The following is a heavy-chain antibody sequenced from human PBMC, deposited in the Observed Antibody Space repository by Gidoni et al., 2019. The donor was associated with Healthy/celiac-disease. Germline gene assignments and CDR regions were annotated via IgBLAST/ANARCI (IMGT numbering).Heavy chain of an antibody. CDR2: INHSGST. CDR1: GGSFSGYY. J-gene: IGHJ4*02. D-gene: IGHD3-22*01. CDR3: ARSRKRVYYDSSGHPETQGFDY. Sequence: QVQLQQWGAGLLKPSETLSLTCAVYGGSFSGYYWSWIRQPPGKGLEWIGEINHSGSTNYNPSLKSRVTISVDTSKNQFSLKLSSVTAADTAVYYCARSRKRVYYDSSGHPETQGFDYWGQGTLVTVSS. V-gene: IGHV4-34*01.